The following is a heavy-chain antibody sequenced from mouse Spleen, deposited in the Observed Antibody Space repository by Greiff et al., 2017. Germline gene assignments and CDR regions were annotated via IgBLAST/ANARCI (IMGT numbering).Heavy chain of an antibody. D-gene: IGHD1-1*01. J-gene: IGHJ2*01. V-gene: IGHV5-9-3*01. CDR1: GFTFSSYA. Sequence: EVKLVESGGGLVKPGGSLKLSCAASGFTFSSYAMSWVRQTPEKRLEWVATISSGGSYTYYPDSVKGRFTISRDNAKHTLYLQMSSLRSEDTAMYYCERQIAITYFDYWGQGTTLTVSS. CDR3: ERQIAITYFDY. CDR2: ISSGGSYT.